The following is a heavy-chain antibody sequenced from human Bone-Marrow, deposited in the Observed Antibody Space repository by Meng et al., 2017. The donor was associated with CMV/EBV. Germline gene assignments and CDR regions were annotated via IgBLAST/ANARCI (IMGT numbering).Heavy chain of an antibody. D-gene: IGHD3-3*01. J-gene: IGHJ5*02. V-gene: IGHV3-21*01. CDR1: GFPFRSYS. Sequence: GESLKISCAASGFPFRSYSMNWVRQAPGKGLEWVSSISSGSGFIYYADSVKGRVTISRDNAKNSLYLQMNSLRAEDTAVYYCARELDDFWSGYYPLDPWGQGTLVTGSS. CDR2: ISSGSGFI. CDR3: ARELDDFWSGYYPLDP.